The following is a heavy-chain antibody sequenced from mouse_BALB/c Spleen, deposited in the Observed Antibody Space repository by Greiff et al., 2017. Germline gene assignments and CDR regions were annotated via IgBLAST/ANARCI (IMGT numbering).Heavy chain of an antibody. V-gene: IGHV10S3*01. CDR2: IRSKSNNYAT. CDR1: GFTFNTNA. Sequence: GGGLVQPKGSLKLSCAASGFTFNTNAMNWVRQAPGKGLEWVARIRSKSNNYATYYADSVKDRFTISRDDSQSMLYLQMNNLKTEDTAMYYCVYGNYGGVFAYWGQGTLVTVSA. CDR3: VYGNYGGVFAY. D-gene: IGHD2-1*01. J-gene: IGHJ3*01.